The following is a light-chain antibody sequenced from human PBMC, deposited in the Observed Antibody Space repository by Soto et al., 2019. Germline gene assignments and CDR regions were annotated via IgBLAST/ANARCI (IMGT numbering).Light chain of an antibody. CDR3: SSYTSGSTFV. CDR2: EVS. J-gene: IGLJ1*01. V-gene: IGLV2-14*01. CDR1: SSDVGSYNY. Sequence: QSVVTQPASVSGSPGQSISISCTGSSSDVGSYNYVSWYQQHPGKAPKLLISEVSNRPSGVSNRFSGSKSDNTASLTISGLHAEDEADYYCSSYTSGSTFVFGTGTKLTVL.